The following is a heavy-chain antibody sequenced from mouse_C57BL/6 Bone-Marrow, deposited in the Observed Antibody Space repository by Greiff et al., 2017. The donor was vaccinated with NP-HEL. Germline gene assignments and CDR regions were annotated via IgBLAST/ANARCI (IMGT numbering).Heavy chain of an antibody. CDR2: ISSGSSTI. Sequence: EVQLVESGGGLVKPGGSLKLSCAASGFTFSDYGMHWVRQAPEKGLEWVAYISSGSSTIHYADTVKGRFTISRDNAKNTQFLQMTGLRSEDTAMYYCAGRGWLLLPLWYFDVWGTGTTVTVSS. V-gene: IGHV5-17*01. CDR1: GFTFSDYG. CDR3: AGRGWLLLPLWYFDV. J-gene: IGHJ1*03. D-gene: IGHD2-3*01.